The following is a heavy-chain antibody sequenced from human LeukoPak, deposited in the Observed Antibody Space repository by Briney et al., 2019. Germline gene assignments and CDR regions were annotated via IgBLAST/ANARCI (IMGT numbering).Heavy chain of an antibody. D-gene: IGHD2-15*01. V-gene: IGHV3-15*07. CDR3: TTGGNVMVADTRAFDI. CDR1: DFTFNKDW. CDR2: IKSTVDGGTT. J-gene: IGHJ3*02. Sequence: GGSLRLSCAASDFTFNKDWMNWVRQAPGKGLEWVGRIKSTVDGGTTDYAAPVKGRFTVSRDDSKKTLYLQMNSPKIEDTAVYYCTTGGNVMVADTRAFDIWGQGTMVTVSS.